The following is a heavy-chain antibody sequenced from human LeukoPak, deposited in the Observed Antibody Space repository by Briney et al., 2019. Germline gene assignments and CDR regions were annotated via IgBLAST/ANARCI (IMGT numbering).Heavy chain of an antibody. D-gene: IGHD2-2*02. CDR2: IYYSGST. Sequence: SETLSLTCTVSGGSISSGGYYWSWIRQHPGKGLEWIGYIYYSGSTYYNPSLKSRVTISVDTSKNQFSLKLSSVTAADTAVYYCARSGAAAIQGPFDYWGQGTLVTVSS. CDR1: GGSISSGGYY. CDR3: ARSGAAAIQGPFDY. J-gene: IGHJ4*02. V-gene: IGHV4-31*03.